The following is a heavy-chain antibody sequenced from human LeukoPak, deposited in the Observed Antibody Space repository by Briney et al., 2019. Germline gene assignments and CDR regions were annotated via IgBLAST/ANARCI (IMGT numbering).Heavy chain of an antibody. J-gene: IGHJ4*02. CDR1: GFTFSSYG. CDR2: IWHDGSDK. Sequence: GTPLRLSCEASGFTFSSYGMHWVRQAPGKGLEWVALIWHDGSDKYYADSVKGRFTISRDNSKNTLYVQMNSLRAEDTAVYYCARGPTGTYDFWGQGTLVTVSS. D-gene: IGHD4-17*01. CDR3: ARGPTGTYDF. V-gene: IGHV3-33*01.